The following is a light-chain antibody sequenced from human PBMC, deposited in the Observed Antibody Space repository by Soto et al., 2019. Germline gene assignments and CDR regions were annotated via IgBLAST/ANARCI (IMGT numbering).Light chain of an antibody. V-gene: IGKV1-33*01. CDR3: QQYNVVPPT. J-gene: IGKJ2*01. Sequence: DIQMPQSPSSLSASVGDRVTITCRASQDISIYLNWFQQKPGKAPKLLIYDVSNLEKGVPSRFTGSGSGTDFTLTINSLQPDEIATYYCQQYNVVPPTFGQGTRLEI. CDR1: QDISIY. CDR2: DVS.